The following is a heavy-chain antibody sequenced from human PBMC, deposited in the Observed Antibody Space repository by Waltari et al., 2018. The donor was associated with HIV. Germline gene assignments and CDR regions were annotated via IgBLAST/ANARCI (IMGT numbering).Heavy chain of an antibody. V-gene: IGHV3-30*18. Sequence: QVQLVESGGGVVQPGGSLRLSCAPSGFTFSSYGMHWVRQAPGKGLEWVAVISYDGSNKYYADSVKGRFTISRDNSKNTLYLQMNSLRAEDTAVYYCAKAPTFTQWFDYWGQGTLVTVSS. CDR2: ISYDGSNK. CDR3: AKAPTFTQWFDY. CDR1: GFTFSSYG. J-gene: IGHJ4*02. D-gene: IGHD2-8*01.